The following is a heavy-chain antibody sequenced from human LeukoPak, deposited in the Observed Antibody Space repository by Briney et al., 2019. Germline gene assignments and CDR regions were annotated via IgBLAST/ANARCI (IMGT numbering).Heavy chain of an antibody. CDR2: IYYDGDT. J-gene: IGHJ4*02. CDR3: AKGGEMRTFFFDS. D-gene: IGHD3-16*01. V-gene: IGHV3-NL1*01. CDR1: GFTFTNYA. Sequence: GGSLRLSCAASGFTFTNYAMPWVRQAPGKGLEWVSIIYYDGDTSYADSVKGRLSISRDISKNTLYLQMSSLRADDTAMYYCAKGGEMRTFFFDSWGQGSLVTVSS.